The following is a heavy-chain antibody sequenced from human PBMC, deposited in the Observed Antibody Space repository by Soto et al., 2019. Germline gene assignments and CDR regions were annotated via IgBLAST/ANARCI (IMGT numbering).Heavy chain of an antibody. CDR2: ISAHNGNT. CDR3: ARGRYGDY. D-gene: IGHD1-1*01. Sequence: QVHLVQSGAEVKKPGASVKVSCKGSRYGFTTYGITWVRQAPGQGLEWMAWISAHNGNTNYAQKVQGRVTVTRDTSTSTAYMELRSLRYDDTAVYYCARGRYGDYWGQGALVTVSS. J-gene: IGHJ4*02. V-gene: IGHV1-18*01. CDR1: RYGFTTYG.